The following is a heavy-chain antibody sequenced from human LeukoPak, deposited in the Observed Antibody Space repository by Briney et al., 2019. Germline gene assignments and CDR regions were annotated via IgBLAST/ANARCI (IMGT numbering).Heavy chain of an antibody. CDR3: ARRRGSGSPYFDY. J-gene: IGHJ4*02. V-gene: IGHV4-59*08. CDR1: GDSINNYY. D-gene: IGHD3-10*01. CDR2: IYYSGST. Sequence: NSSETLSLTCTVSGDSINNYYWSWIRQSPGKGLERIGYIYYSGSTKYNPSLKSRVTISVDTSKNQFSLKLSSVTAADTAVYYCARRRGSGSPYFDYWGQGTLVTVSS.